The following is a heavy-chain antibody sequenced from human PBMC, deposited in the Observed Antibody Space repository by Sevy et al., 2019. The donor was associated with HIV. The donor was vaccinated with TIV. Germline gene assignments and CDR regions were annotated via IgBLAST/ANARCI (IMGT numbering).Heavy chain of an antibody. J-gene: IGHJ4*02. CDR1: GFTFITYN. CDR3: ARGPPDGSYDYFDY. D-gene: IGHD1-26*01. CDR2: VSGSSNYI. V-gene: IGHV3-21*06. Sequence: GESLKISCAASGFTFITYNMYWVRQAPGKGLEWVSSVSGSSNYIYYAESLKGRFIISRDNAKNTLYLQINSLRADDTAVYYCARGPPDGSYDYFDYWGQGTLVTVSS.